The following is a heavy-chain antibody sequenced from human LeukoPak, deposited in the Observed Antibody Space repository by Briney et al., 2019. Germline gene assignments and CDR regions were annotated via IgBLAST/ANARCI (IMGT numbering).Heavy chain of an antibody. CDR2: IKQDGSEK. J-gene: IGHJ4*02. CDR3: ARYDSSNWHCHDY. D-gene: IGHD6-13*01. CDR1: GFTFSSYW. V-gene: IGHV3-7*05. Sequence: GGSLRLSCAASGFTFSSYWMTWVRQAPGKGLEWVANIKQDGSEKYYVDSVKGRFIISRDNAKNSLYLQMNSLRAEDTAVYYCARYDSSNWHCHDYWGQGTVVTVSS.